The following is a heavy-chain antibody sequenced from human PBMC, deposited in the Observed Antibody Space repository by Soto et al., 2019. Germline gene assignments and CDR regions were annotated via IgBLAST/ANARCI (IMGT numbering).Heavy chain of an antibody. CDR3: ASMGYHYGSGSYPLDY. D-gene: IGHD3-10*01. CDR2: MYNSGST. V-gene: IGHV4-59*08. CDR1: GGSISSFY. J-gene: IGHJ4*02. Sequence: SETLSLTCTVSGGSISSFYWTWIRQPPGKGLEWIGFMYNSGSTHYNPSLKSRVTISLDTSKNQFSLNLRSVTAADTAVYYCASMGYHYGSGSYPLDYWGQGTLVTVSS.